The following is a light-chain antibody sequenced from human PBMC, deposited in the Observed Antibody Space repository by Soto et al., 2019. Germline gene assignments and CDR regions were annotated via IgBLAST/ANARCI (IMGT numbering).Light chain of an antibody. Sequence: DIVMTQSPVTLSVSPVERATLSCRASQSVSINLAWYQHKPGQAPRLLIYAASTRATGIPARFSGSGSGTEFTLTISSMKSEDFAIYYCQQYNNRPSMYTFGPGTKLEIK. CDR3: QQYNNRPSMYT. J-gene: IGKJ2*01. CDR1: QSVSIN. CDR2: AAS. V-gene: IGKV3-15*01.